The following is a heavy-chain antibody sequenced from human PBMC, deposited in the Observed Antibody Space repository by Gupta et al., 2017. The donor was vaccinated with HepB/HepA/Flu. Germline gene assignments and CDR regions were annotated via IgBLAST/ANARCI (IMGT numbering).Heavy chain of an antibody. CDR2: INHSGST. CDR1: GGSFSGYY. D-gene: IGHD5-12*01. CDR3: ASARDIVATLDY. V-gene: IGHV4-34*01. J-gene: IGHJ4*02. Sequence: QVQLQQWGAGLLKPSETLSLTCAVYGGSFSGYYWSWIRQPPGKGLEWIGEINHSGSTNYNPSLKSRVTISVDTSKNQFSLKLSSVTAADTAVYYCASARDIVATLDYWGQGTLVTVSS.